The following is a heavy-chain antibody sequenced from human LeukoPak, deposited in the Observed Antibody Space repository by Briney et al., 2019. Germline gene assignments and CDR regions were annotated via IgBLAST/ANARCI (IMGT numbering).Heavy chain of an antibody. Sequence: SETLSLTCAVYGGSFSGYYWSWIRQPPGKGLEWIGEINHSGSTNYNPSLKSRVTISVDTSKNQFSRKLSSVTAADTAVYYCARGGRDYYGSGSYYKAPFGYWGQGTLVTVSS. CDR1: GGSFSGYY. CDR2: INHSGST. CDR3: ARGGRDYYGSGSYYKAPFGY. J-gene: IGHJ4*02. D-gene: IGHD3-10*01. V-gene: IGHV4-34*01.